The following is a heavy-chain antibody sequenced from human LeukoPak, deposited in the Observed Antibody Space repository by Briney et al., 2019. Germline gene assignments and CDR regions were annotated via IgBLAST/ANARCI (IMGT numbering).Heavy chain of an antibody. D-gene: IGHD6-19*01. CDR1: GFTLSSYD. CDR2: FGTAGDT. J-gene: IGHJ6*02. CDR3: ARENVLAVAARDYYHGMDV. Sequence: GGSLRLSCAASGFTLSSYDMHWVRQGRGKGLEGVAPFGTAGDTYYAGSVEGRFTVSRENAENSVYLQMSSLRGGDTAVYYCARENVLAVAARDYYHGMDVWGQGTTVTVS. V-gene: IGHV3-13*01.